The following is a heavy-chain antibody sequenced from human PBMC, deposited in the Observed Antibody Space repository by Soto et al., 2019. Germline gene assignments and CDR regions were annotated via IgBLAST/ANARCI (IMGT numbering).Heavy chain of an antibody. CDR2: INHSGST. V-gene: IGHV4-34*01. CDR1: GGSFSGYY. J-gene: IGHJ5*02. Sequence: SETLSLTCAVYGGSFSGYYWSWIRQPPGKGLEWIGEINHSGSTNYNPSLRSLVTISVDTSKNQFSLKLSSVTAAETAVYYCAREQVVLMVYAIRGRWFDPWGQGTLVTVSS. D-gene: IGHD2-8*01. CDR3: AREQVVLMVYAIRGRWFDP.